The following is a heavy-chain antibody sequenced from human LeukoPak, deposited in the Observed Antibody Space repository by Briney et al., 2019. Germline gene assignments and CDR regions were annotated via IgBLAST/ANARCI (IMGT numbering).Heavy chain of an antibody. Sequence: ASVKVSCKASGYTFTSYAMHWVRQAPGQRLEWIGWINAGNGNRKYSQKFQGRVTYTRDTSASTAYMELSSLRAEDTAVYYCATWGGSDAFDIWGQGTMVTVSS. CDR1: GYTFTSYA. V-gene: IGHV1-3*01. CDR3: ATWGGSDAFDI. D-gene: IGHD7-27*01. CDR2: INAGNGNR. J-gene: IGHJ3*02.